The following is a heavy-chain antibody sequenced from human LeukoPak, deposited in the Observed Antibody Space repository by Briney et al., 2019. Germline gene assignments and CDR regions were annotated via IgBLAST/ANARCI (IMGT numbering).Heavy chain of an antibody. D-gene: IGHD2-2*01. CDR2: ISYDGSNK. V-gene: IGHV3-30-3*01. Sequence: PGGSLRLSCAASGFSFGSYAMHWVRQTPDKGLEWVAVISYDGSNKYYADSVKGRFTISRDNSKNTLYLQMNSLRAEDTAMYYCARDFGPTSKVEPAAIHYGASAYWGQGTLVTVSS. J-gene: IGHJ4*02. CDR1: GFSFGSYA. CDR3: ARDFGPTSKVEPAAIHYGASAY.